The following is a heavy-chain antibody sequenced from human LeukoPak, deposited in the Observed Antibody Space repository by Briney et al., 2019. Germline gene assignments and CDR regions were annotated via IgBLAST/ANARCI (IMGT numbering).Heavy chain of an antibody. CDR2: MNPNSGNT. J-gene: IGHJ5*02. CDR1: GYTFTSYD. D-gene: IGHD3-16*01. Sequence: GASVKVSCKASGYTFTSYDINWVRQATGQGLEWMGWMNPNSGNTGYAQKFQGRVTITRNTSISTAYMELRSLRSEDTAVYYCARVRGESWFDPWGQGTLVTVSS. V-gene: IGHV1-8*03. CDR3: ARVRGESWFDP.